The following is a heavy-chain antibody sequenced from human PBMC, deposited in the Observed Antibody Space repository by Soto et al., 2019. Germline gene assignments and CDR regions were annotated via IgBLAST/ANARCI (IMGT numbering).Heavy chain of an antibody. D-gene: IGHD1-26*01. CDR2: ISAYNGHT. V-gene: IGHV1-18*04. CDR3: ARKVEGDAFDI. CDR1: GYTFTSYG. Sequence: QVQLVQSGADVKKPGASVKVSCKASGYTFTSYGISWVRQAPGQGLEWMGWISAYNGHTNYAQKLQGRVTMTTDTARSTAYMEPRTLRSDDTAVYYCARKVEGDAFDICFQGTMVTVSS. J-gene: IGHJ3*02.